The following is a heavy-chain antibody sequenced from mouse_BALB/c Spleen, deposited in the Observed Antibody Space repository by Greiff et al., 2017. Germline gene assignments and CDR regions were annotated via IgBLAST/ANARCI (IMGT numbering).Heavy chain of an antibody. CDR1: GFTFSSYA. V-gene: IGHV5-6-5*01. CDR3: ARGGSTMILDY. J-gene: IGHJ2*01. Sequence: EVMLVESGGGLVKPGGSLKLSCAASGFTFSSYAMSWVRQTPEKRLEWVASISSGGSTYYPDSVKGRFTIARDNARNILYLQMSSLRSEDTAMYYCARGGSTMILDYWGQGTTLTVSS. D-gene: IGHD2-4*01. CDR2: ISSGGST.